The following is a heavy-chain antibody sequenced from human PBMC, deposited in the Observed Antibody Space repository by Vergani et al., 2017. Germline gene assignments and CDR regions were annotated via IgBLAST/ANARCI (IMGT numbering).Heavy chain of an antibody. CDR2: ISGSGGST. CDR1: GFTFSSYA. CDR3: AKDISITHYYYGMDV. D-gene: IGHD3-10*01. Sequence: VQLVESGGGVVQPGRSLRLSCAASGFTFSSYAMSWVRQAPGKGLEWVSAISGSGGSTYYADSVKGRFTISRDNSKNTLYLQMNSLRAEDTAVYYCAKDISITHYYYGMDVWGQGTTVTVSS. J-gene: IGHJ6*02. V-gene: IGHV3-23*04.